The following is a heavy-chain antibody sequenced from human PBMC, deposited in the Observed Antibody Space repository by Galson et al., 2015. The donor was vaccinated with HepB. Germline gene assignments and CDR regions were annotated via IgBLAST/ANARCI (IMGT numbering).Heavy chain of an antibody. CDR3: AKSPYGSGSYPPFDYYYYMDV. CDR2: ISGSGGST. D-gene: IGHD3-10*01. V-gene: IGHV3-23*01. CDR1: GFTFSSYA. Sequence: SLRLSCAASGFTFSSYAMSWVRQAPGKGLEWVSAISGSGGSTYYADSVKGRFTISRDNSKNTLYLQMNSLRAEDTAVYYCAKSPYGSGSYPPFDYYYYMDVWGKGTTVTVSS. J-gene: IGHJ6*03.